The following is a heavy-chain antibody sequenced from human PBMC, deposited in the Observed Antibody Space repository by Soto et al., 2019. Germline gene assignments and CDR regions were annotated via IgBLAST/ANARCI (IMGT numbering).Heavy chain of an antibody. CDR2: ISYDGSNK. V-gene: IGHV3-30-3*01. CDR3: ARAVYYDSIGYPYYFDY. D-gene: IGHD3-22*01. CDR1: GFTFSSYA. Sequence: QVQLVESGGGVVQPGRSLRLSCAASGFTFSSYAMHWVRQAPGKGLEWVAVISYDGSNKYSADSVKGRFTISRDNSKNTLYLQMNGLRAEDTAVYYCARAVYYDSIGYPYYFDYCGQGTLVTVSS. J-gene: IGHJ4*02.